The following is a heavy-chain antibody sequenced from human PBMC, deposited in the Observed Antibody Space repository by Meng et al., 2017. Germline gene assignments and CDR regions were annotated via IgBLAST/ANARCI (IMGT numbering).Heavy chain of an antibody. J-gene: IGHJ5*02. CDR1: GGSFSGYY. Sequence: APLQQWGAGLLKPSETLSLTCAVYGGSFSGYYWSWIRQPPGKGLEWIGEINHSGSTNYNPSLKSRVTISVDTSKNQFSLKLSSVTAADTAVYYCARRRGGSSDWFDPWGQGTLVTVSS. V-gene: IGHV4-34*01. D-gene: IGHD6-6*01. CDR3: ARRRGGSSDWFDP. CDR2: INHSGST.